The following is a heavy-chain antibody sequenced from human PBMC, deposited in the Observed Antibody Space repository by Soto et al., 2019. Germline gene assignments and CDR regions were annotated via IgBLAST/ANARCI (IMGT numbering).Heavy chain of an antibody. Sequence: SGPTLVNPTQTLTLTYTFSGFSLSSIGMRVSWIRQPPGKALEWLARIDWDDDKFYSTSLKTRLTISKDTSKNQVVLTMTDMDPVDTATYFCARSGYGSYYYYSMDVWGQGTSVTVSS. V-gene: IGHV2-70*04. CDR1: GFSLSSIGMR. D-gene: IGHD3-10*01. CDR2: IDWDDDK. CDR3: ARSGYGSYYYYSMDV. J-gene: IGHJ6*02.